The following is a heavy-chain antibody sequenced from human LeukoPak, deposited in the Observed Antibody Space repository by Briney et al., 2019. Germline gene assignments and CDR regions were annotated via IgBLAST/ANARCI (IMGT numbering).Heavy chain of an antibody. D-gene: IGHD6-13*01. CDR1: GGSISSYY. Sequence: PSETLSLTCTVSGGSISSYYWSWIRQPPGQGLEWIGYAYYSGSTNYNPSLKSRVTISVDTSNNQFSLRLSSVTAADTAVYYCATGIHGIAAAGDYYFDYWGQGTLVTVAS. V-gene: IGHV4-59*01. CDR3: ATGIHGIAAAGDYYFDY. J-gene: IGHJ4*02. CDR2: AYYSGST.